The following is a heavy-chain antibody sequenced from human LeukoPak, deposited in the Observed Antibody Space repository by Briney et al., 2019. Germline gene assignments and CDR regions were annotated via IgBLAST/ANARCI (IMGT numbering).Heavy chain of an antibody. V-gene: IGHV1-46*03. D-gene: IGHD1-1*01. CDR2: INPSGGST. J-gene: IGHJ5*02. CDR1: GYTFTSYY. Sequence: ASVKVSCKASGYTFTSYYMHWVRQAPGQGLEWLGIINPSGGSTSYAQKFQGRVTMTRDTSTSTVYMELSSLRSEDAAVYYWASGWNDGYNWFDPWGQGTLVTVSS. CDR3: ASGWNDGYNWFDP.